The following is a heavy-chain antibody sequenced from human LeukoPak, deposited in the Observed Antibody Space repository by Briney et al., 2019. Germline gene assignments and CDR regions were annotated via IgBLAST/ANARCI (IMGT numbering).Heavy chain of an antibody. CDR3: AKDSKDYYYYYMDV. V-gene: IGHV3-66*01. Sequence: GGSLRLSCAASGFTVSSNYMSWVRQAPGKGLEWVSVIYSGGSTYYADSVKGRFTISRDNSKNTLYLQMNSLRAEDTAVYYCAKDSKDYYYYYMDVWGKGTTVTVSS. CDR1: GFTVSSNY. J-gene: IGHJ6*03. CDR2: IYSGGST.